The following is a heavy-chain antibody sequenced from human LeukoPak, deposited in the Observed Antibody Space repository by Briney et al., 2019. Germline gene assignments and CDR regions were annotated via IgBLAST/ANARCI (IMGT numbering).Heavy chain of an antibody. CDR3: ARRVGYSSNWYWFDP. D-gene: IGHD6-13*01. CDR2: VYHSGST. Sequence: SETLSLTCTVSGYSISSGYYWGWIRQPPGKGLEWIGSVYHSGSTNYNPSLKSRVTISVDTSKNQFSLKLTSVTAAGTAVYYCARRVGYSSNWYWFDPWGQGTLVTVSS. CDR1: GYSISSGYY. V-gene: IGHV4-38-2*02. J-gene: IGHJ5*02.